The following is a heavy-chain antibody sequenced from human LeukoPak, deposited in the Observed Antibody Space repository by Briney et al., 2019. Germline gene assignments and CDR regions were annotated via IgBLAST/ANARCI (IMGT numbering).Heavy chain of an antibody. CDR1: GFTLSSYS. Sequence: GGSLRLSCAASGFTLSSYSMNWVRQAPGKGLEWVSFISSTSNYINYADSVKGRFTISRDNAKNSLYLQMNSLGAEDTALYYCARDHPGYSGYVQDYWGQGALITVPS. V-gene: IGHV3-21*01. CDR2: ISSTSNYI. CDR3: ARDHPGYSGYVQDY. J-gene: IGHJ4*02. D-gene: IGHD5-12*01.